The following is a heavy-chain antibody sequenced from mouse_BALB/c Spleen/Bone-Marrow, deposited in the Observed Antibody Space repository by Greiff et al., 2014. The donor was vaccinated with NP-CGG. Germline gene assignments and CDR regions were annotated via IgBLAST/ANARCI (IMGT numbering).Heavy chain of an antibody. Sequence: DVMLVESGGDLVKPGGSLKLSCAASGFTFSSYGMYWGRQTPDKRLEWVATISSGGSNTYYPDSVKGRFTISRDNAKNTLYLQMSSLKSEDTAMYYCARHQRYYAMDYWGQGTSVTVSS. CDR2: ISSGGSNT. CDR3: ARHQRYYAMDY. J-gene: IGHJ4*01. CDR1: GFTFSSYG. V-gene: IGHV5-6*02.